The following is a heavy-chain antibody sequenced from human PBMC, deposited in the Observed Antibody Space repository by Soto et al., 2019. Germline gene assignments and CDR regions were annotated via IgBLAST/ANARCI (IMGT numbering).Heavy chain of an antibody. CDR3: VKXXXXXXXRWFDS. Sequence: EVQLVESGGDLVQPGRSLRLSCAASGFTLXDYAMHWVRQAPGQGLEWVSGINWNSDNIAYADSVQGRFTISRDNANNSLYLQMNSLRPEDTAFYYXVKXXXXXXXRWFDSWGQGTLVTVSS. CDR1: GFTLXDYA. CDR2: INWNSDNI. V-gene: IGHV3-9*01. J-gene: IGHJ5*01.